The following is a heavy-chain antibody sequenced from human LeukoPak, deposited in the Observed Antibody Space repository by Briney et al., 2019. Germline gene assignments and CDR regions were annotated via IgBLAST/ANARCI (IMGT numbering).Heavy chain of an antibody. J-gene: IGHJ4*02. V-gene: IGHV3-48*03. Sequence: QAGGSLRLSCAASGFTFSSYEMSWVRQAPGKGLEWVSYISSSGSTIYYADSVKGRFTISRDNAKNSLYLQMNSLRAEDTAVYYCARRGGRGRGAQFDYWGQGTLVTVSS. CDR2: ISSSGSTI. CDR3: ARRGGRGRGAQFDY. CDR1: GFTFSSYE. D-gene: IGHD1-26*01.